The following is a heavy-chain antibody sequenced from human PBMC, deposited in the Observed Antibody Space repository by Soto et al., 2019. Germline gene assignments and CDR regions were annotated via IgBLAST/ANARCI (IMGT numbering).Heavy chain of an antibody. CDR2: ISSGGGTT. CDR1: GRTFSSYE. Sequence: PGGSLRLSCAASGRTFSSYEMNWVSQAPGKGLEWVSYISSGGGTTYYADSVKGRFTISRDNAKNSLYLQMNSLRGEDTALYYCASDYGSGFPVYWGQGTLVTVSS. CDR3: ASDYGSGFPVY. J-gene: IGHJ4*02. D-gene: IGHD3-10*01. V-gene: IGHV3-48*03.